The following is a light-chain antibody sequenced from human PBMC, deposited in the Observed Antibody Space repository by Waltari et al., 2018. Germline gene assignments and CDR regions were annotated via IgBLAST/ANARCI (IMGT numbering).Light chain of an antibody. CDR2: KDN. J-gene: IGLJ2*01. CDR3: QSEVNSRTYAIL. V-gene: IGLV3-25*03. Sequence: SYELTQPPSVSVSPGQTARITCSGDELAQHYAYWYQQKPGQAPMLLIYKDNERPSGIPERFSGSSSGTTVTLTISGVQAEDEADYYCQSEVNSRTYAILFGGGTKVTVL. CDR1: ELAQHY.